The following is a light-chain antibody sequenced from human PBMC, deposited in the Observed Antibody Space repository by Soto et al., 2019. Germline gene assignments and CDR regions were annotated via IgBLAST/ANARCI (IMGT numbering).Light chain of an antibody. V-gene: IGLV1-44*01. CDR3: ATWDDSLNAWV. J-gene: IGLJ3*02. CDR2: SSS. CDR1: SSNVGTNN. Sequence: QSVLTQPPSASGPPGQRVTISCSGSSSNVGTNNVNWYQQFPGTAPKLLIYSSSRRPSGVPDRFSGSKSGTSASLAISGVHSEYEADFYCATWDDSLNAWVFGGGTQLTVL.